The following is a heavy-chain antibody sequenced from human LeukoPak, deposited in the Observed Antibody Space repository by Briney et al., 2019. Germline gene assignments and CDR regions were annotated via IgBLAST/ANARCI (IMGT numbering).Heavy chain of an antibody. CDR1: GGSFSGYY. CDR2: INHSGST. J-gene: IGHJ6*03. CDR3: AGGPFAVPAANRYYYYYMDV. Sequence: SGTLSLTCAVYGGSFSGYYWSWIRQPPGKGLEWIGEINHSGSTNYNPSLKSRVTISVDTSKNQFSLKLSSVTAADTAVYYCAGGPFAVPAANRYYYYYMDVWGKGTTVTVSS. V-gene: IGHV4-34*01. D-gene: IGHD2-2*01.